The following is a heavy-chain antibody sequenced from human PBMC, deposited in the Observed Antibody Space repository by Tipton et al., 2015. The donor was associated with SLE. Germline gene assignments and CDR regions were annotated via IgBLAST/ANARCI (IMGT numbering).Heavy chain of an antibody. J-gene: IGHJ4*02. Sequence: SLRLSCAGSGFSFSSYGMHWVRQAPGKGLEWVAFVRYDGTIKHYADSVKGRFTISRDSPKNTLYLQMYSLRAEDTAIYYCARDLHGYYFDYWGQGTLVTVSS. CDR3: ARDLHGYYFDY. D-gene: IGHD4-11*01. V-gene: IGHV3-30*02. CDR2: VRYDGTIK. CDR1: GFSFSSYG.